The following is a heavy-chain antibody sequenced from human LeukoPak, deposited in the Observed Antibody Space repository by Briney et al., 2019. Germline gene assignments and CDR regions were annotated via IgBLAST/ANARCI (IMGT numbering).Heavy chain of an antibody. Sequence: GGSLRLSCAASGFTFSSHWMSWVRQAPGKGLHWVANINHDGTDKNYADSVKGRFTISRDNAKRSVFLQMNSLRAEDTGLYYCAREDWGPRFDPRGQGTLVTVSS. V-gene: IGHV3-7*05. J-gene: IGHJ5*02. CDR3: AREDWGPRFDP. CDR2: INHDGTDK. CDR1: GFTFSSHW. D-gene: IGHD7-27*01.